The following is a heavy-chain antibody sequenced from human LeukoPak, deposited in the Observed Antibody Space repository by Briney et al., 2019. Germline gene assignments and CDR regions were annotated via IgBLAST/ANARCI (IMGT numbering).Heavy chain of an antibody. CDR1: GFTFGDYA. Sequence: GGSLRLSCTASGFTFGDYAMSWFRQAPGKGLEWVGFIRSKAYGGTTEYAASVKGRFTISRDDSKSIAYLQMNSLKTEDTAVYYCARSEQWTGYFDYWGQGTLVTVSS. J-gene: IGHJ4*02. CDR2: IRSKAYGGTT. CDR3: ARSEQWTGYFDY. D-gene: IGHD6-19*01. V-gene: IGHV3-49*03.